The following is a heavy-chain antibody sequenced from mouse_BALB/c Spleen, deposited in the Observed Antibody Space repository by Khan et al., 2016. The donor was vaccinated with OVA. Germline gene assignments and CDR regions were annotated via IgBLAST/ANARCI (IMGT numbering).Heavy chain of an antibody. CDR3: ARRGLRWDFDY. CDR1: GYTFVNYW. D-gene: IGHD1-1*01. CDR2: INPSIAYT. J-gene: IGHJ2*01. Sequence: VQLQESGAELAKPGASVKMSCKASGYTFVNYWILWVRQRPGQGLEWIGYINPSIAYTENNHNFKDKATLTADNSSRTAYMQLNSLTSEDSAVYYCARRGLRWDFDYWGQGTTLTVSS. V-gene: IGHV1-7*01.